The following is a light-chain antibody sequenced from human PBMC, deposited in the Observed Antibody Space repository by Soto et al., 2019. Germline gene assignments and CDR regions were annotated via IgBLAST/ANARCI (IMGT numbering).Light chain of an antibody. CDR3: QQSFTTASIT. CDR1: QSISRT. J-gene: IGKJ5*01. Sequence: DIQMTQYPSSLSASVGDRVTITCRARQSISRTLNWYQHKPGKAPKLMIYAASNLQNGVPSRFRGGGSGTEFPLSINSLQPEDFGTYYCQQSFTTASITFGQGTRLEIK. CDR2: AAS. V-gene: IGKV1-39*01.